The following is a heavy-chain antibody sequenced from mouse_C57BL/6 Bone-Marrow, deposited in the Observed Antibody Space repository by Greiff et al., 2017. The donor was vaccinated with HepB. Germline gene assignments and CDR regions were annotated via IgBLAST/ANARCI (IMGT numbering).Heavy chain of an antibody. J-gene: IGHJ2*01. V-gene: IGHV5-6*01. CDR1: GFTFSSYG. CDR3: ARPYRGGFDY. D-gene: IGHD2-12*01. Sequence: EVQLQESGGDLVKPGGSLKLSCAASGFTFSSYGMSWVRQTPDKRLEWVATISSGGSYTYYPDSVKGRFTISRDNAKNTLYLQMSSLKSEDTAMYYCARPYRGGFDYWGQGTTLTVSS. CDR2: ISSGGSYT.